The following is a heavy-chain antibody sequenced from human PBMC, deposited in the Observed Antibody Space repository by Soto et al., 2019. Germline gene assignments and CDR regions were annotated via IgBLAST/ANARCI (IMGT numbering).Heavy chain of an antibody. CDR3: ARGGTMIVVAPPGWFDP. Sequence: SVKVSCKASGGTFSSYAISWVRQAPGQGLEWMGGIIPIFGTANYAQKFQGRVTITADESTSTAYMELSSLRSEDTAVYYCARGGTMIVVAPPGWFDPWGQGTLVTVSS. CDR1: GGTFSSYA. J-gene: IGHJ5*02. CDR2: IIPIFGTA. D-gene: IGHD3-22*01. V-gene: IGHV1-69*13.